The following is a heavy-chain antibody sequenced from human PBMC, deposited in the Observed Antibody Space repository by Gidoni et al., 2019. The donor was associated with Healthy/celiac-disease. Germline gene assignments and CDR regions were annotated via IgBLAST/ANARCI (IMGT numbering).Heavy chain of an antibody. CDR3: TRGIGIAVYYFDY. CDR1: GFTFGDYA. CDR2: IRSKAYGGTT. Sequence: EVQLVESGGGLVQPGRSLRLSFTASGFTFGDYAMSWFRQAPGKGLEWVGFIRSKAYGGTTEYAASVKGRFTISRDDSKSIAYLQMNSLKTEDTAVYYCTRGIGIAVYYFDYWGQGTLVTVSS. V-gene: IGHV3-49*03. D-gene: IGHD6-19*01. J-gene: IGHJ4*02.